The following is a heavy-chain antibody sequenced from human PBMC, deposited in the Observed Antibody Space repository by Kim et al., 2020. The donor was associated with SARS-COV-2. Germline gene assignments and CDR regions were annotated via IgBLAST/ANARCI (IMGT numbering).Heavy chain of an antibody. Sequence: ASVKVSCKASGYTFTSYGISWVRQAPGQGLEWMGWISAYNGNTNYAQKLQGRVTMTTDTSTSTAYMELRSLRSDDTAVYYCARDVPGGIAAARYAFDIWGQGTMVTVSS. D-gene: IGHD6-13*01. CDR2: ISAYNGNT. CDR3: ARDVPGGIAAARYAFDI. V-gene: IGHV1-18*01. CDR1: GYTFTSYG. J-gene: IGHJ3*02.